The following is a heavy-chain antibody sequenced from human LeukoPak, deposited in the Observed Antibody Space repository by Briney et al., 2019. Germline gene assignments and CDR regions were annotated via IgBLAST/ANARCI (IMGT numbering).Heavy chain of an antibody. J-gene: IGHJ4*02. CDR3: ARVGTDFWSGYTPYFDY. CDR1: GGSISSYY. Sequence: PSETLSLTCTVSGGSISSYYWSWIRQPAGKGLEWIGRIYTSGSTNYNPSLKSRVTMSVDTSKNRFSLKLSSVTAADTAVYYCARVGTDFWSGYTPYFDYWGQGTLVTVSS. CDR2: IYTSGST. V-gene: IGHV4-4*07. D-gene: IGHD3-3*01.